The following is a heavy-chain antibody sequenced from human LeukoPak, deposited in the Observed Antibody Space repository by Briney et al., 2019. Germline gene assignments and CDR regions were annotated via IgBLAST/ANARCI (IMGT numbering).Heavy chain of an antibody. V-gene: IGHV3-43*01. CDR2: IDWDGGIT. CDR1: GFTFEDFP. J-gene: IGHJ4*02. Sequence: GGSLRLSCAASGFTFEDFPMHWVRQVPGKGLEWISLIDWDGGITYYADSVKGRFTVSRDNSKSSLYLHLNSLTPEDTAFYYCAKDSFVATTSYLDSWGQGTLVTVSS. CDR3: AKDSFVATTSYLDS. D-gene: IGHD1-26*01.